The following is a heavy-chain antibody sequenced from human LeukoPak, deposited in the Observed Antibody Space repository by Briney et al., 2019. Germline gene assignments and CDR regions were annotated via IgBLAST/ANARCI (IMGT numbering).Heavy chain of an antibody. V-gene: IGHV5-51*01. CDR2: IYPGDSDT. D-gene: IGHD6-13*01. CDR1: GYSFTSYW. Sequence: LGASLKISCQGSGYSFTSYWIGWVRQLPGKGLEWMGIIYPGDSDTRYSPSFQGQVAISADKSISTAYLQWSSLKASDTAMYYCASSYSSSWYDAFDIWGQGTMVTVSS. CDR3: ASSYSSSWYDAFDI. J-gene: IGHJ3*02.